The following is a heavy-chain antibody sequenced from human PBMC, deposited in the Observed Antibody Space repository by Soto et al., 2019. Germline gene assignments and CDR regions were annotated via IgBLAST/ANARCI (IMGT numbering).Heavy chain of an antibody. CDR1: GFTFSTFW. D-gene: IGHD3-10*01. CDR3: ARDKGSDAPIDI. V-gene: IGHV3-74*01. Sequence: GGSLRLSCTASGFTFSTFWMYWVRQAPGKGLVWVSCIKGDDSTIRYADSVRGRFTVSRDNSKSKLDLQMNSLRVEDTAIYYCARDKGSDAPIDIWGQGTMVTVSS. J-gene: IGHJ3*02. CDR2: IKGDDSTI.